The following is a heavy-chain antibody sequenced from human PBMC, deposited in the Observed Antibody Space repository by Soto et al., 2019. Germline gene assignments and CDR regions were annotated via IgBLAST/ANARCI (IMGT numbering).Heavy chain of an antibody. D-gene: IGHD3-22*01. CDR3: ARVLRDYDSSGYYSPIVLDY. CDR2: IYYSGST. Sequence: QVQLQESGPGLVKPSQTLSLTCTVSGGSISSGDYYWSWIRQPPGKGLEWIGYIYYSGSTYYNPSLTRRVTMSVDTSKNQSSLKLSSVTAADTAVYYCARVLRDYDSSGYYSPIVLDYWGQGTLVTVSS. V-gene: IGHV4-30-4*01. J-gene: IGHJ4*02. CDR1: GGSISSGDYY.